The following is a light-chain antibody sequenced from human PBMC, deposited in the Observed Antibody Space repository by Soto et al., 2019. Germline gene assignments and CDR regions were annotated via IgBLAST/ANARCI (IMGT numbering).Light chain of an antibody. CDR3: QQYGSSSLT. J-gene: IGKJ4*01. V-gene: IGKV3-20*01. CDR2: GAS. CDR1: QSVSSSY. Sequence: EIVLTQSPGTLSLSPGERATLSCRASQSVSSSYLAWYQQKPGQAPRLLIYGASTTATGIPDRFSGSGSGTDFTLTISGLEPEDFAVYYCQQYGSSSLTFGGGTKVEIK.